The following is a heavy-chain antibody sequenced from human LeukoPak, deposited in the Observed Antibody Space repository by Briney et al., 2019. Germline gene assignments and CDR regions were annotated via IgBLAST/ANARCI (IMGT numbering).Heavy chain of an antibody. Sequence: QPGGSLRLSCAASGFTFSSYEMNWVRQAPGKGQEWVSYISSSGSTIYYADSVKGRFTISRDNAKNSLYLQMNSLRAEDTAVYYCARASYSSSWIFDPWGQGTLVTVSS. CDR2: ISSSGSTI. V-gene: IGHV3-48*03. CDR1: GFTFSSYE. CDR3: ARASYSSSWIFDP. D-gene: IGHD6-13*01. J-gene: IGHJ5*02.